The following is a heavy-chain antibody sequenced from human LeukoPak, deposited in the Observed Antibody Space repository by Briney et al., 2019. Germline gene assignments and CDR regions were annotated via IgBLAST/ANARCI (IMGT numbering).Heavy chain of an antibody. CDR3: ARALIVGTTRPFDY. CDR2: INPNTGGT. V-gene: IGHV1-2*02. J-gene: IGHJ4*02. CDR1: GYTFTGYY. Sequence: GASVKVSCXASGYTFTGYYMHWVRQARGQGLEWMAWINPNTGGTNYAQKFQGRVTMTRDTSISTAFMELSRLRSDDTAVYYCARALIVGTTRPFDYWGQGTLVTVSS. D-gene: IGHD1-26*01.